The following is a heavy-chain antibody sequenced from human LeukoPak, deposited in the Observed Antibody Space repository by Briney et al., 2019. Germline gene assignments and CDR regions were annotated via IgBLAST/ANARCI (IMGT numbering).Heavy chain of an antibody. D-gene: IGHD1-26*01. Sequence: GGSLRLSCTASGFTFSSYWMHWVRQAPGKGLEWVSTIRATGGVTYYADSVKGRFTISRDNSRDTLFLQLNSLRAEDTAEYYCAKSLSGSYSNDAFDIWGQGTMVTVSS. CDR3: AKSLSGSYSNDAFDI. J-gene: IGHJ3*02. CDR1: GFTFSSYW. V-gene: IGHV3-23*01. CDR2: IRATGGVT.